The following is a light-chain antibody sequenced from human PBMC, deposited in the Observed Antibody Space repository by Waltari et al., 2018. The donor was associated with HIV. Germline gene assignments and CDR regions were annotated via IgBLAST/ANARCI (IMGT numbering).Light chain of an antibody. V-gene: IGKV3-15*01. J-gene: IGKJ2*01. Sequence: EIVMTQSPATLSVSPGERATLSCRASQSVSSNLAWYQQKPGQAPRLLIYGASTRATGIPARFSGSGSGTEFTLTINSLQSEDFAVYYCQQRTSWSPNTFGQGTKLEIK. CDR1: QSVSSN. CDR3: QQRTSWSPNT. CDR2: GAS.